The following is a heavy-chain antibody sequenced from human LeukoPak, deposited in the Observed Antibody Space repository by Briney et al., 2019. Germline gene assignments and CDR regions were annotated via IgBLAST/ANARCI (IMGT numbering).Heavy chain of an antibody. CDR3: AREVDSGYYYMDV. CDR2: ISSSGGDT. V-gene: IGHV3-23*01. J-gene: IGHJ6*03. Sequence: PGGSLRLSCAASGLTFSNYAMSWVRQAPGKGLEWVSGISSSGGDTPYADSVKGRFTISRDNSKNSLYLQMNSLRAEDTAVYYCAREVDSGYYYMDVWGKGTTVTVSS. CDR1: GLTFSNYA. D-gene: IGHD5-12*01.